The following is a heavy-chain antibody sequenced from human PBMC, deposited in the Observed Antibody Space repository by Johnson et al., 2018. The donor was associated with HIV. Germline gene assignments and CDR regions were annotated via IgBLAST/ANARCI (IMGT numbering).Heavy chain of an antibody. CDR3: AKTRMGGILDAFDL. Sequence: QVQLVESGGGLVKPGGSLRLSCAASGFTFTNAWMNWVRQAPGRGLEWVAFIGYDGSNKYYADSVKGRFTLSRDNSKNTLDLQMNSLTIEDTAVFYCAKTRMGGILDAFDLWGQGTMVIVS. CDR1: GFTFTNAW. CDR2: IGYDGSNK. D-gene: IGHD3-10*01. J-gene: IGHJ3*01. V-gene: IGHV3-30*02.